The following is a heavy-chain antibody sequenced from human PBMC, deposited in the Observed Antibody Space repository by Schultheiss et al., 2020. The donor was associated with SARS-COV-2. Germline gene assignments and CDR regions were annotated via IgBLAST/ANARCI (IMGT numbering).Heavy chain of an antibody. Sequence: SETLSLTCAVYGGSFSGYYWSWIRQPPGKGLEWIGYIYYSGSTNYNPSLKSRVTISVDTSKNQFSLKLNSVTPEDTAVYYCARVDIVVVPAANYYYYYGMDVWGQGTTVTVSS. V-gene: IGHV4-34*01. CDR3: ARVDIVVVPAANYYYYYGMDV. J-gene: IGHJ6*02. D-gene: IGHD2-2*01. CDR2: IYYSGST. CDR1: GGSFSGYY.